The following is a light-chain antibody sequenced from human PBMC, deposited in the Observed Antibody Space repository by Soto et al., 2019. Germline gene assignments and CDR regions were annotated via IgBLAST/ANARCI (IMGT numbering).Light chain of an antibody. V-gene: IGKV3-20*01. CDR2: DAS. Sequence: EIVLTQSPGTLSLSPGERATLSCRSSHSVSSNYLAWYQQKPGQAPRLLIYDASSRATGIPDRFSGSGSGTDFILTISRLEPGDFAVYYCQQYGISPTFGQGTKVEIK. CDR1: HSVSSNY. J-gene: IGKJ1*01. CDR3: QQYGISPT.